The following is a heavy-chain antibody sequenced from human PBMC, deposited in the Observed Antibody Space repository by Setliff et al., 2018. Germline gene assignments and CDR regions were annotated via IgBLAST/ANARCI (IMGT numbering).Heavy chain of an antibody. D-gene: IGHD6-13*01. V-gene: IGHV4-39*07. CDR1: GGSISSSSYY. Sequence: SETLSLTCTVSGGSISSSSYYWGWIRQPPGKGLEWIGSIYYSGSTYYNPSLKSRVTISVDTSENQFSLKLSSVTAADTAVYYCARVLAAAGYYYYGMDVWGQGTTVTVSS. J-gene: IGHJ6*02. CDR2: IYYSGST. CDR3: ARVLAAAGYYYYGMDV.